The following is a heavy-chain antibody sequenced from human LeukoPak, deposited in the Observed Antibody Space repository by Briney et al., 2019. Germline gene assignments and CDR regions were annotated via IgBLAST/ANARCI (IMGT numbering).Heavy chain of an antibody. D-gene: IGHD3-22*01. J-gene: IGHJ3*02. CDR3: ARTPDSRGDAFDI. V-gene: IGHV4-30-2*01. Sequence: PSETLSLTCAVSGGSISGGGYCWSWIRQPPGQGLEGIGYIYDSGSTYYNPSLKSRVTISVDRSKNQFSLKLSAVTAADTAVYYCARTPDSRGDAFDIWGQGTMVTVSS. CDR2: IYDSGST. CDR1: GGSISGGGYC.